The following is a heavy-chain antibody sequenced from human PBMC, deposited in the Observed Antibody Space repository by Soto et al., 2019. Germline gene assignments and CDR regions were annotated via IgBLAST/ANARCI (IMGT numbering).Heavy chain of an antibody. V-gene: IGHV3-23*01. Sequence: EVQLLESGGGLVQPGGSLRLSCAASGFTFSSYVMSWVRQAPGKGLEWVSAISGSSGSTYHADSVKGRFTISRDNSKNTLFLQMDSLRAEDTAVYYCAKGGNNYVHWYFDLWGRGTLVTVSS. CDR3: AKGGNNYVHWYFDL. CDR1: GFTFSSYV. D-gene: IGHD4-4*01. J-gene: IGHJ2*01. CDR2: ISGSSGST.